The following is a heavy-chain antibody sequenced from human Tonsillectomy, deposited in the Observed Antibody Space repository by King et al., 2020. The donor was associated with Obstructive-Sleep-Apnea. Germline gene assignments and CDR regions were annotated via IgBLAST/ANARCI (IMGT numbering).Heavy chain of an antibody. J-gene: IGHJ4*02. Sequence: LQLQESGPGLVKPSETLSLTCTVSGGSISSSRHYWGWIRQPPGKGLEWIGSLSYSGSTFYNPSLKSRVTISVDTSRNQFSLKLSSVTAADTAVYYCARDWGQPDHWGQGTLVTVSS. CDR1: GGSISSSRHY. CDR3: ARDWGQPDH. D-gene: IGHD3-16*01. CDR2: LSYSGST. V-gene: IGHV4-39*07.